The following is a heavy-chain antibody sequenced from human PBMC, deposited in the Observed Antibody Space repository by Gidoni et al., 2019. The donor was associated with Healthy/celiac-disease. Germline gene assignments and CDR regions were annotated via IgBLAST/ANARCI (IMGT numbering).Heavy chain of an antibody. Sequence: EVQLLESGGGLVQPGGSLRLSCAASGFPFSSYAMSWVRQAPGKGLEWVSAISGSGGSTYYADSVKGRFTISRDNSKNTLYLQMNSLRAEDTAVYYCAKDRSSSWYQDRRPNWFDPWGQGTLVTVSS. J-gene: IGHJ5*02. V-gene: IGHV3-23*01. CDR2: ISGSGGST. CDR1: GFPFSSYA. D-gene: IGHD6-13*01. CDR3: AKDRSSSWYQDRRPNWFDP.